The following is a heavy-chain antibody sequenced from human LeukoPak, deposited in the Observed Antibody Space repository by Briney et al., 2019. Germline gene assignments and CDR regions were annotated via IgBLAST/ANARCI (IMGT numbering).Heavy chain of an antibody. CDR2: ISSSSSYI. J-gene: IGHJ3*02. V-gene: IGHV3-21*01. CDR3: ARAPDAFDI. Sequence: GGSLRLSCEASGLIFSSYWMNWVRQAPGKGLEWVSSISSSSSYIYYADSVKGRFTISRDNAKNSLYLQMNSLRAEDTAVYYCARAPDAFDIWGQGTMVTVSS. CDR1: GLIFSSYW.